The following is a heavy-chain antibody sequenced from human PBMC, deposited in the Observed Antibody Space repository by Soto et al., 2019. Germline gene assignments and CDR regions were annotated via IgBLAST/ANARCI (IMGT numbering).Heavy chain of an antibody. J-gene: IGHJ6*03. CDR2: IWYDGSNK. V-gene: IGHV3-33*01. CDR3: ARGPPAYYDFWSGYYKPQDFYYMDV. Sequence: WGSVRLSGAEAEFVFRGDGMHWDRQAPGKGLEWVAVIWYDGSNKYYADSVKGRFTISRDNSKNTLYLQMNSLRAEDTAVYYCARGPPAYYDFWSGYYKPQDFYYMDVWGKGTTVTVSS. D-gene: IGHD3-3*01. CDR1: EFVFRGDG.